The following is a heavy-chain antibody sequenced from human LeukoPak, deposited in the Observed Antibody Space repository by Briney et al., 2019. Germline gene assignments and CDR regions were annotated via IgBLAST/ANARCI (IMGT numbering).Heavy chain of an antibody. V-gene: IGHV3-23*01. D-gene: IGHD3-22*01. CDR1: GFTFSSYA. CDR3: AKYRLDMIGAYYFDY. Sequence: GGSLRLSCAASGFTFSSYAMSWVRQAPGEGLEWVSAISGSGGSTYYADSVKGRFTISRDNSKNTLYLQMNSLRAEDTAVYYCAKYRLDMIGAYYFDYWGQGTLVTVSS. CDR2: ISGSGGST. J-gene: IGHJ4*02.